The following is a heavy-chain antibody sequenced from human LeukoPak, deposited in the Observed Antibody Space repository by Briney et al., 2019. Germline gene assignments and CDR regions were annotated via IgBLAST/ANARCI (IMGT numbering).Heavy chain of an antibody. V-gene: IGHV3-23*01. Sequence: GGSLRLSCAASGFTSTNYAMNWVRQAPGKGLEWVSVLIGSSGSTDYADSVKGRFTISRDNSKNTVFLQMNSMRAEDTAIYYCAKGAYDYIEIGYFDSWGQGTLVTASS. CDR2: LIGSSGST. CDR3: AKGAYDYIEIGYFDS. D-gene: IGHD5-12*01. CDR1: GFTSTNYA. J-gene: IGHJ4*02.